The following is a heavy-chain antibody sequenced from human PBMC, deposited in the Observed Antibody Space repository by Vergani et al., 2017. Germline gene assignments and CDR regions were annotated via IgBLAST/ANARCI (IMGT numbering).Heavy chain of an antibody. CDR1: GGTFSSYA. CDR2: IIPIFGTA. CDR3: ARAFLNDVYYYYYGMYV. Sequence: QVQLVQSGAEVKKPGSSVKVSCKASGGTFSSYAISWVRQAPGQGLEWMGRIIPIFGTANYAQKFQGRVTITADESTSTAYMELSSLRSEDTAVYYCARAFLNDVYYYYYGMYVWGQGTTVTVSS. V-gene: IGHV1-69*13. D-gene: IGHD1-1*01. J-gene: IGHJ6*02.